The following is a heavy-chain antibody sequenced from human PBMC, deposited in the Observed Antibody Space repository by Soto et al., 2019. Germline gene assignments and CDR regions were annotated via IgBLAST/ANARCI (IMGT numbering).Heavy chain of an antibody. D-gene: IGHD3-9*01. CDR1: GGTIDSYY. J-gene: IGHJ2*01. CDR2: VHYSGST. CDR3: AREGKFDTDGSYFFQTFNF. V-gene: IGHV4-59*01. Sequence: QVHLQESGPGLVKPSATLSLTCTVSGGTIDSYYWTWIRQPPGKGLEWIGYVHYSGSTRYNPSLKSRVTISLDTSKNQFSLELTSVTAADTAVYYCAREGKFDTDGSYFFQTFNFWGRGTLVAVSS.